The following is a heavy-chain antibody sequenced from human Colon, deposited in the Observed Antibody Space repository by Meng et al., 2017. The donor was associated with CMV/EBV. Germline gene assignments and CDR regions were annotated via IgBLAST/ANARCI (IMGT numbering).Heavy chain of an antibody. CDR3: ARDDGSVVPSSAY. Sequence: GESLKISCAASGSSFSNSWMIWVRRAPRKGLEWVAKTNEDGSDKYYVDSVKGRFTIFRDNAKNSVYLQMNSLRAEDTAVYYCARDDGSVVPSSAYWGQGTLVTVSS. J-gene: IGHJ4*02. V-gene: IGHV3-7*01. CDR2: TNEDGSDK. D-gene: IGHD2-2*01. CDR1: GSSFSNSW.